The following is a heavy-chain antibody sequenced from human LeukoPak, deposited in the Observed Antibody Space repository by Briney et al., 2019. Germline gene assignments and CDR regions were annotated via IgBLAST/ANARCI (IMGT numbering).Heavy chain of an antibody. CDR1: GVSFSGYY. J-gene: IGHJ6*04. CDR2: INHSGST. CDR3: ARTVTSPRRYYYGMDV. D-gene: IGHD4-17*01. V-gene: IGHV4-34*01. Sequence: SETLSLTCAVYGVSFSGYYWSWIRQPPAKGLAWIGEINHSGSTNYNPSLTSLVTISVDTSKNQFSPKLSSVTAADTAVYYCARTVTSPRRYYYGMDVWGKGATVTVSS.